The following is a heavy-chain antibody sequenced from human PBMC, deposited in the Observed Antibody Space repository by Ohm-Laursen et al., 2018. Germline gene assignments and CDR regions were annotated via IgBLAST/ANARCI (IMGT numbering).Heavy chain of an antibody. V-gene: IGHV1-69*06. J-gene: IGHJ5*02. D-gene: IGHD5-24*01. Sequence: GSSVKVSCKASGGTSSSYAISWVRQAPGQGLEWMGGIIPIFGTANYAQKFQGRVTITADKSTSTAYMELSSLRSEDTAVYYCARLGGDGGYNSSRFDPWGQGTLVTVSS. CDR1: GGTSSSYA. CDR3: ARLGGDGGYNSSRFDP. CDR2: IIPIFGTA.